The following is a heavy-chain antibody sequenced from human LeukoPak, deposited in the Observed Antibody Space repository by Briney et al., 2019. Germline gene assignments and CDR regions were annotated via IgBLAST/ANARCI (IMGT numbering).Heavy chain of an antibody. J-gene: IGHJ3*02. D-gene: IGHD1/OR15-1a*01. CDR1: GGSISSYY. V-gene: IGHV4-59*01. Sequence: PSETLSLTCTVSGGSISSYYWSWIRQPPGKGLEWIGYIYYSGSTNYNPSLKSRVTISVDTSKNQFSLKLSSVTAADTAVYYCARRDSRTHAFDIWGQGTMATVSS. CDR2: IYYSGST. CDR3: ARRDSRTHAFDI.